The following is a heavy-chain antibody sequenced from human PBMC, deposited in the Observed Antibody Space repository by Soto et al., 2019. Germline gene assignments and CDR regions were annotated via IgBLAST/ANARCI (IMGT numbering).Heavy chain of an antibody. V-gene: IGHV1-69*08. J-gene: IGHJ4*02. Sequence: QVQLVQSGAEVKKPGASLRVSCETSGGTSTIYTITWVRQAPGQGLQWMGRIVPTLRITNYAQEFQGRLTITAASSTRTAHIELTSLPSEDTAVYYCATDKYGAGRVGVHFWGQGTLVTVSS. D-gene: IGHD3-3*02. CDR3: ATDKYGAGRVGVHF. CDR2: IVPTLRIT. CDR1: GGTSTIYT.